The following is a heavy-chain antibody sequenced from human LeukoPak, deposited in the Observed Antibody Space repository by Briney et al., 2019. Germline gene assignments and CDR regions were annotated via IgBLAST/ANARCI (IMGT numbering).Heavy chain of an antibody. CDR2: INQDESEN. J-gene: IGHJ4*02. Sequence: ETLSLTCTVSGGSISSSSYYWGWIRQPPGKGLEWVANINQDESENYYVDSVKGRFTISRDNAKKSLYLQMNSLRAEDTAVYYCARDKIVGPTVFDYWGQGTLVTVSS. D-gene: IGHD1-26*01. CDR3: ARDKIVGPTVFDY. V-gene: IGHV3-7*01. CDR1: GGSISSSSYY.